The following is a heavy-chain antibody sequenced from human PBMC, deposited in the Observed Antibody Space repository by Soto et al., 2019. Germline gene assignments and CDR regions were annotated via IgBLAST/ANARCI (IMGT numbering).Heavy chain of an antibody. CDR1: GFTFSSYA. V-gene: IGHV3-23*01. CDR2: ISGSGGST. CDR3: AKPISATVRYFDY. Sequence: GGSLRLSCAVSGFTFSSYATSWVRQAPGKGLEWVSAISGSGGSTYYADSVKGRFTISRDNSKNTLYLQMNSLRAEDTAVYYCAKPISATVRYFDYWGQGTLVTVSS. J-gene: IGHJ4*02.